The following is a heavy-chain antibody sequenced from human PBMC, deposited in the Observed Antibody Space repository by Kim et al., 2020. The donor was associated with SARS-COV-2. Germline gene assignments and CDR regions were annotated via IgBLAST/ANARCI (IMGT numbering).Heavy chain of an antibody. D-gene: IGHD2-15*01. V-gene: IGHV3-30*04. Sequence: GGSLRLSCAASGFTFSSYAMHWVRQAPGKGLEWVAVISYDGSNKYYADSVKGRFTISRDNSKNTLYLQMNSLRAEDTAVYYCARDIGYCSGGSCLGGMDVWGQGTTVTVSS. CDR2: ISYDGSNK. CDR1: GFTFSSYA. CDR3: ARDIGYCSGGSCLGGMDV. J-gene: IGHJ6*02.